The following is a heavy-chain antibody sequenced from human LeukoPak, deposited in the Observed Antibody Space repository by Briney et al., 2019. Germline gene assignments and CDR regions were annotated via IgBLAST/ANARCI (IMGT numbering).Heavy chain of an antibody. D-gene: IGHD2-2*02. V-gene: IGHV1-46*01. CDR1: GGAFSSYA. CDR2: INPSSVTT. Sequence: GASVKVSCKASGGAFSSYAISWVRQAPGQGLEWMGIINPSSVTTSYAQKFQGRLTMTTDTSTSTVYMELSSLRSEDTAVYYCARGDEYQVLYRTFDYWGQGTLVTVSS. CDR3: ARGDEYQVLYRTFDY. J-gene: IGHJ4*02.